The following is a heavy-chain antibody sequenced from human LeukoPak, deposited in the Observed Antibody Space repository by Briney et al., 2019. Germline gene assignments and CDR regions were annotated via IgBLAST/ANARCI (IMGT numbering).Heavy chain of an antibody. CDR2: MNPNSGNT. V-gene: IGHV1-8*01. Sequence: ASVKVSCKASGYTFTSYDINWVRQATGQGLEWMGWMNPNSGNTGYAQKFKGRVTMTRNTSISTAYMELSSLRSEDTAVYYCARGRAPRITMVRGVTKYYYMDVWGKGTTVTISS. D-gene: IGHD3-10*01. CDR3: ARGRAPRITMVRGVTKYYYMDV. J-gene: IGHJ6*03. CDR1: GYTFTSYD.